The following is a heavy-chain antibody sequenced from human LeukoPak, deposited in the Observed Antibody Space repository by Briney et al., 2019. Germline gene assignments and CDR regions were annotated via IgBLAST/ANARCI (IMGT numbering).Heavy chain of an antibody. CDR2: IKTKGEGGTV. CDR1: GFTFSGSA. V-gene: IGHV3-15*01. CDR3: MSDLDN. J-gene: IGHJ4*02. Sequence: GGSLRLSCAASGFTFSGSAMHWVRQASGKGLEWVGRIKTKGEGGTVDYAAPVKGRFTISRDDSKNTLYLQMNSLKTEDTAIYYCMSDLDNWGQGTLVTVSS.